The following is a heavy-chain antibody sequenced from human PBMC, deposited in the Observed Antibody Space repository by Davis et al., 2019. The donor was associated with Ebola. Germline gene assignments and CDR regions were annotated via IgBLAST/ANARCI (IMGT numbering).Heavy chain of an antibody. Sequence: ASVKVSCKASGGTFSSYTITWVRQATGQGLEWMGWMNPNSGNTGYAQKFQGRVTMTTDTSTSTAYMELRSLRSDDTAVYYCARLGSGWYWYFDLWGRGTLVTVSS. CDR2: MNPNSGNT. V-gene: IGHV1-8*02. D-gene: IGHD6-19*01. J-gene: IGHJ2*01. CDR1: GGTFSSYT. CDR3: ARLGSGWYWYFDL.